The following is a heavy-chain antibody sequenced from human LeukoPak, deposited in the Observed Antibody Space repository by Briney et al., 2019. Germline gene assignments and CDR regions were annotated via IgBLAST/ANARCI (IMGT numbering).Heavy chain of an antibody. Sequence: SETLSLTCTVSGGSISSSSYYWGWIRQPPGKGLEWIGSIYYSGSIYYNPSLKSRVTISVDTAKNQFSVKLSSVTAADTAVYYCARTLGRGWRDINWFDPWGQGILVTVSS. CDR3: ARTLGRGWRDINWFDP. J-gene: IGHJ5*02. V-gene: IGHV4-39*01. CDR2: IYYSGSI. D-gene: IGHD6-19*01. CDR1: GGSISSSSYY.